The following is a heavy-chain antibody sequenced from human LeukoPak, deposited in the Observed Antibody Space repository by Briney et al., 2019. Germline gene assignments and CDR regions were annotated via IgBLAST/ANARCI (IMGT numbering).Heavy chain of an antibody. D-gene: IGHD3-22*01. CDR3: ARGAYYYDSSGYWMLGY. Sequence: SETLSLTCNVSGGSISSYYWSWIRHPAGEELVWIGRNYTSGSTNYNPSLKSRVTMSVDTSKNQFSLKLSSVTAADTAVYYCARGAYYYDSSGYWMLGYWGQGTLVTVS. CDR1: GGSISSYY. V-gene: IGHV4-4*07. CDR2: NYTSGST. J-gene: IGHJ4*02.